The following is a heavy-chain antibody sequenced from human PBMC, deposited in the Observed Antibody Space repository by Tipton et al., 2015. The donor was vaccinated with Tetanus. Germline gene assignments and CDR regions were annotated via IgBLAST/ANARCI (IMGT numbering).Heavy chain of an antibody. CDR2: ISSRGST. CDR3: ARGGDNLTFQRPTGRWFDP. CDR1: GGSVSSGAYC. D-gene: IGHD1-1*01. J-gene: IGHJ5*02. Sequence: TLSLTCTVSGGSVSSGAYCWSWIRQHPGKGLESIGCISSRGSTYYNPSLTSRVSISVDTSKNQFSLKLTSVTAADTAIYYCARGGDNLTFQRPTGRWFDPWGHGTLVVVSS. V-gene: IGHV4-31*03.